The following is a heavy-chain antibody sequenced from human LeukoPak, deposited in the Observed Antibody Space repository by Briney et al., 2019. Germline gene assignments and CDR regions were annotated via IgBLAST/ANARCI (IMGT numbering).Heavy chain of an antibody. J-gene: IGHJ4*02. CDR1: GGSISSSNW. CDR3: ASGSRITFGGVIAAPFGY. V-gene: IGHV4-4*02. CDR2: IYHSGST. Sequence: SSETLSLTCAVSGGSISSSNWSSWVRQPPGKGLEWIGEIYHSGSTNYNPSLKSRVTISVDKSKNQFSLKLSSVTAADTAVYYCASGSRITFGGVIAAPFGYWGQGTLVTVSS. D-gene: IGHD3-16*02.